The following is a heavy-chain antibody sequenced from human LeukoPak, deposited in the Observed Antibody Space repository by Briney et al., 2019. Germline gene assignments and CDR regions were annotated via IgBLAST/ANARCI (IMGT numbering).Heavy chain of an antibody. CDR1: GGSISSGGYY. D-gene: IGHD2-2*01. CDR2: IYYSGST. Sequence: PSQTLSLTCTVSGGSISSGGYYWSWIRQHPGKGLEWIGYIYYSGSTYYNPSLKSRVTTSVDTSKNQFSLKLSSVTAADTAVYYCARGLVVPAAIEGYWFDPWGQGTLVTVSS. CDR3: ARGLVVPAAIEGYWFDP. V-gene: IGHV4-31*03. J-gene: IGHJ5*02.